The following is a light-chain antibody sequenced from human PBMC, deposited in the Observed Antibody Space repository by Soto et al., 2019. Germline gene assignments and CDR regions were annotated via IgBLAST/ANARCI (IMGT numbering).Light chain of an antibody. J-gene: IGLJ3*02. CDR3: SSYTSSSTLPLV. V-gene: IGLV2-14*01. Sequence: QSALTQPASVSGSPGQSITISCTGTSSDVVGYNYVSWYQQHPGKAPKLMIYEVSNRPSGVSNRFSGSKSGNTASLTISGLQAEDEADYYCSSYTSSSTLPLVFGGGTKLTVL. CDR1: SSDVVGYNY. CDR2: EVS.